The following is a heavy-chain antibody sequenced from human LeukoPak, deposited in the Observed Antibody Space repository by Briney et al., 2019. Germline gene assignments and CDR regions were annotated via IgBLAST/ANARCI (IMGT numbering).Heavy chain of an antibody. CDR3: ARDAAYYFDH. Sequence: GGSLRLSCAASGFTFATYGFHWVRQAPGKGLEWVAVIWYDGSNKYYEDSVKGRFTISRDNSKNPIYLQMNSLRAEDTAVYYCARDAAYYFDHWGQGTLVSVSS. D-gene: IGHD6-25*01. CDR1: GFTFATYG. V-gene: IGHV3-33*01. CDR2: IWYDGSNK. J-gene: IGHJ4*02.